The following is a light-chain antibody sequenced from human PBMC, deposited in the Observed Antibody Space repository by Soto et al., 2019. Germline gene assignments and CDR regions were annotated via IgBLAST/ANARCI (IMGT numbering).Light chain of an antibody. Sequence: EIVLTQSPATLSLSPGERATLSCRASKSVSSYLAWYQQKTGKAQRLLIYDASKRATGIPARFSGSGSGTDFTLTISRLEPEDFAVYYCQQRSXLITFGQGTRLXI. CDR2: DAS. CDR3: QQRSXLIT. V-gene: IGKV3-11*01. J-gene: IGKJ5*01. CDR1: KSVSSY.